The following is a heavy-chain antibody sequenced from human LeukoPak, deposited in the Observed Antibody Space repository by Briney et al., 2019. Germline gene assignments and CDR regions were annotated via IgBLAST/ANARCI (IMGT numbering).Heavy chain of an antibody. J-gene: IGHJ6*03. D-gene: IGHD1-26*01. CDR2: INHSGST. V-gene: IGHV4-34*01. Sequence: KPSETLSLTCAVYGGSFSGYYWSWIRQPPGKGLEWIGEINHSGSTNYNPSLKSRVTISVDTSKNQFSLKLSSVTAADTAVYYCARHARSGGSYLYYYYYYMDVWGKGTTVTVSS. CDR3: ARHARSGGSYLYYYYYYMDV. CDR1: GGSFSGYY.